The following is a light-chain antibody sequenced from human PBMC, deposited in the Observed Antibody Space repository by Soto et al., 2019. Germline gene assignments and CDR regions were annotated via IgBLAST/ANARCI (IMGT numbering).Light chain of an antibody. Sequence: EIVRTQFPATLSVSPGERATLSCRASQSVNSNLAWYRQKPGQAPRLLISDASTRATGVPARFSGSGSGTEFTLTISSLQSEDSGIYYCQQYNFWPPLTFGGGTKVEIK. J-gene: IGKJ4*01. CDR2: DAS. CDR3: QQYNFWPPLT. CDR1: QSVNSN. V-gene: IGKV3-15*01.